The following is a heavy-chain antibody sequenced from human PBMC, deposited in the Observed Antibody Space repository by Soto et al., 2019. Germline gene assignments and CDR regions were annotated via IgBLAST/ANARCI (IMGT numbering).Heavy chain of an antibody. J-gene: IGHJ4*02. CDR2: TPYTGNT. Sequence: SETLSHTSTVSAGSTTSYHWSGIRQFPGKGLEWIAYTPYTGNTNYNPSLQSRVTISMDTSKNQLSLKLTSMTAADTAVYYCARYMHAGFTHYFDHWGQGTLVTVSS. CDR3: ARYMHAGFTHYFDH. V-gene: IGHV4-59*01. CDR1: AGSTTSYH. D-gene: IGHD2-2*01.